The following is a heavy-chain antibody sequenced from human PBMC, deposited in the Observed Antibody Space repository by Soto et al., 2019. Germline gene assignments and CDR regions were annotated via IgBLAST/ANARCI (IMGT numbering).Heavy chain of an antibody. Sequence: QITLNESGPTQVKPRQTLTLTCTFSGFSLTTSGVGVGWIRQSPGKAPEWLALIYWDDDKRYSPSLKSRLTIPKATSKNQVVLTMADLDPADTATYYCAHRVLRTVFGLVTTTAIYFDFWGQGTPVAVSS. CDR3: AHRVLRTVFGLVTTTAIYFDF. V-gene: IGHV2-5*02. D-gene: IGHD3-3*01. CDR2: IYWDDDK. J-gene: IGHJ4*02. CDR1: GFSLTTSGVG.